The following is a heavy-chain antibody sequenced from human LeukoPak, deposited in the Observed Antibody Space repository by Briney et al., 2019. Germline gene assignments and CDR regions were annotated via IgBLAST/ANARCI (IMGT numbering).Heavy chain of an antibody. V-gene: IGHV3-64*01. D-gene: IGHD4-11*01. CDR1: GFTFVNYA. CDR2: IGSNGDST. J-gene: IGHJ6*03. Sequence: QPGGSLRLSCAASGFTFVNYAMHWVRQAPGKGLEYVSGIGSNGDSTYYANFVKGRFTMSRDNSKHTLYLQMGSLRTEDLAVYYCARGYSNPYYFYMDVWGKGTTVTVSS. CDR3: ARGYSNPYYFYMDV.